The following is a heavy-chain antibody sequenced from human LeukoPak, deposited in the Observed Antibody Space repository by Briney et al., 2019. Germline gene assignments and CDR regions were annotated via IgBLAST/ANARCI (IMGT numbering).Heavy chain of an antibody. CDR1: GFTFSSYV. J-gene: IGHJ1*01. CDR2: ISGSGVTT. V-gene: IGHV3-23*01. D-gene: IGHD2-15*01. Sequence: GGSLRLSCAASGFTFSSYVMSWVRQAPGKGLEWVSAISGSGVTTHYAGSVKGRFSISRDNSKNTLYLQMNSLRAEDTALYYCAKKVVVVATSPYSDFQDWGQGTLVTVSS. CDR3: AKKVVVVATSPYSDFQD.